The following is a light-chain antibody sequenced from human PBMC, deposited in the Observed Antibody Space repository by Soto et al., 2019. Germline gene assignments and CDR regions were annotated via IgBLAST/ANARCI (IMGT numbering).Light chain of an antibody. J-gene: IGLJ2*01. CDR1: NSNIGSNN. CDR2: RNS. CDR3: ASWDDRLSGVV. V-gene: IGLV1-47*01. Sequence: QSVLTQSPSASGTPGQRVTISCSGINSNIGSNNDHCYQQFPATAANVLIYRNSQRPSGVPDRFSGCKTGISTSSLISGLRSDDEADYFCASWDDRLSGVVFGGGTKVTVL.